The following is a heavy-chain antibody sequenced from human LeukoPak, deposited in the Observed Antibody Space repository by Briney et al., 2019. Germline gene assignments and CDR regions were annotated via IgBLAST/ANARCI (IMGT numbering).Heavy chain of an antibody. CDR1: GFTFSSYS. CDR3: AKLVEMATIPLDY. Sequence: GGSLRLSCAASGFTFSSYSMNWVRQAPGKGLEWVSSISSSSSYIYYADSVKGRFTISRDNAKNSLYLQMNSLRAEDTAVYYCAKLVEMATIPLDYWGQGTLVTVPS. V-gene: IGHV3-21*01. D-gene: IGHD5-24*01. J-gene: IGHJ4*02. CDR2: ISSSSSYI.